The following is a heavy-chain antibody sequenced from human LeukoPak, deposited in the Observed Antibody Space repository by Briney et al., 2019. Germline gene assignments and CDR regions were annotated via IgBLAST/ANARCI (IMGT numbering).Heavy chain of an antibody. Sequence: PSETLSLTCTVSGDSISTADYYWGWIRQPAGKGLEWIGRIYPSGSTEYNPSLKSRVTISVDTSKNQFSLKLSSVTAADTAVYYCATRAARRSAFDIWGQGTMVTVSS. CDR2: IYPSGST. D-gene: IGHD6-6*01. CDR1: GDSISTADYY. CDR3: ATRAARRSAFDI. V-gene: IGHV4-61*02. J-gene: IGHJ3*02.